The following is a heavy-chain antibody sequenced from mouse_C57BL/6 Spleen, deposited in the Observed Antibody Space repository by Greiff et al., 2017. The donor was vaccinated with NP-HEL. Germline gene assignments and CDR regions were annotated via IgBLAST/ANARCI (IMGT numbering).Heavy chain of an antibody. J-gene: IGHJ2*01. Sequence: EVQLQQSGAELVRPGASVKLSCTASGFNIKDDYMHWVKQRPEQGLEWIGWIDPENGDTEYASKFQGKATITADTSSNTAYLQLSSLTSEDTAVYYCTTSVYYSNYVGWGQGTTLTVSS. D-gene: IGHD2-5*01. CDR1: GFNIKDDY. CDR3: TTSVYYSNYVG. V-gene: IGHV14-4*01. CDR2: IDPENGDT.